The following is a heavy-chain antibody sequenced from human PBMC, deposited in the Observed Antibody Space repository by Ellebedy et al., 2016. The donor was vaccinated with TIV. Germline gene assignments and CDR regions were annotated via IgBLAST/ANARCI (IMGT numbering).Heavy chain of an antibody. CDR1: GFTFSGYW. D-gene: IGHD5-18*01. CDR3: AGGTGWLTYH. J-gene: IGHJ5*02. Sequence: GESLKISXATSGFTFSGYWISWVRQAPGQGLEWVATIKGDGSETLYVDSVKGRFTISRDNTKNSLSLQMRSLRDEDTAVYYCAGGTGWLTYHWGQGILVTVSS. V-gene: IGHV3-7*04. CDR2: IKGDGSET.